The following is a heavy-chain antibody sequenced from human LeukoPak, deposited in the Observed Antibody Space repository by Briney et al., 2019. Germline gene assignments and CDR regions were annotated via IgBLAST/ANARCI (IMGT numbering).Heavy chain of an antibody. J-gene: IGHJ4*02. D-gene: IGHD2-2*01. CDR3: AKVRVPAAGFDY. Sequence: PGGSLRLSXAASGFTFSSYAMSWVRQAPGKGLEWVSAISGSGGSTHYADSVKGRFTISRDNSKNTLYLQMNSLRAEDTAVYYCAKVRVPAAGFDYWGQGTLVTVSS. CDR1: GFTFSSYA. CDR2: ISGSGGST. V-gene: IGHV3-23*01.